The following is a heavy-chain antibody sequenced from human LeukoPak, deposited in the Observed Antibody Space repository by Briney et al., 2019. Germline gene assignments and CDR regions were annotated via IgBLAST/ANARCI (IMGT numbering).Heavy chain of an antibody. Sequence: GESLKISCKGSGYSFTSYWIGWVRQAPGQGLEWMGWISAYNGNTNYAQKLQGRVTMTTDTSTSTAYMELRSLRSDDTAVYYCARTLLPAYYYDSSGYWDAFDIWGQGTMVTVSS. D-gene: IGHD3-22*01. V-gene: IGHV1-18*04. J-gene: IGHJ3*02. CDR3: ARTLLPAYYYDSSGYWDAFDI. CDR1: GYSFTSYW. CDR2: ISAYNGNT.